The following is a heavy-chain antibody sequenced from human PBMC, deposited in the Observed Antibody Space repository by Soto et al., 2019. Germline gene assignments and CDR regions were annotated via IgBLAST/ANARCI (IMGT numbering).Heavy chain of an antibody. V-gene: IGHV1-18*04. J-gene: IGHJ3*02. CDR3: ASEFYRDRGYSYGPFDI. CDR2: ISAYNGNT. CDR1: CYTFTSYG. D-gene: IGHD5-18*01. Sequence: VASVKVSCKASCYTFTSYGISWVRQAPGQGLEWMGSISAYNGNTNYAQKLQGRVTMTTDTSTSTAYMELRSLRSDDTAVYYCASEFYRDRGYSYGPFDIWGQGTLVTVSS.